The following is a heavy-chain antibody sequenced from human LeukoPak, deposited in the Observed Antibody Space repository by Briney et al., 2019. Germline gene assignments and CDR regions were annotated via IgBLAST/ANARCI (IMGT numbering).Heavy chain of an antibody. V-gene: IGHV4-59*01. CDR1: GGSISSYY. CDR2: IYYSGST. CDR3: ANYGYSSGWYLDDYYGMDV. Sequence: SETLSLTCTVSGGSISSYYWSWIRQPPGKGLEWIGYIYYSGSTNYNPSLKSRVTISVDTSKNQFSLKLSSVTAADTAVYYCANYGYSSGWYLDDYYGMDVWGQGTTVTVSS. D-gene: IGHD6-19*01. J-gene: IGHJ6*02.